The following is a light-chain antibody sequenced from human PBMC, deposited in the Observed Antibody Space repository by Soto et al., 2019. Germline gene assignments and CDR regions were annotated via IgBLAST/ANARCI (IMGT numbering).Light chain of an antibody. Sequence: EIVLTQSPATLSLSPGDRATLSCRASQSVASNYLAWYQQKPGQAPRLLIFGASSRATGIPDKFSGSGSGTDFTLTISRLEPEDFAVYYCQRYGSPSWTFGQGTKVDIK. CDR1: QSVASNY. CDR2: GAS. J-gene: IGKJ1*01. CDR3: QRYGSPSWT. V-gene: IGKV3-20*01.